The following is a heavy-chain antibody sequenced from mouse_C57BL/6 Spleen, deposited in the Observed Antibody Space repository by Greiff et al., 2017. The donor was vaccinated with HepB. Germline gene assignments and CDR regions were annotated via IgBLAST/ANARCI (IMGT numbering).Heavy chain of an antibody. Sequence: VQLQESGPGLVAPSQSLSITCTVSGFSLTSYGVDWVRQSPGKGLEWLGVIWGVGSTNYNSALKSRLSISKDNSKSQVFLKMNSLQTDDTAMYYCAIYYDYEKGSFAYWGQGTLVTVSA. CDR3: AIYYDYEKGSFAY. D-gene: IGHD2-4*01. J-gene: IGHJ3*01. CDR1: GFSLTSYG. V-gene: IGHV2-6*01. CDR2: IWGVGST.